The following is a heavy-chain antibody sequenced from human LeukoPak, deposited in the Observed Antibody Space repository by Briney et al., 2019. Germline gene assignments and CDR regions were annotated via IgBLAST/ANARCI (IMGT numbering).Heavy chain of an antibody. CDR2: ISSSSSYI. Sequence: GGSLRLSCAASGFTFSSYSMNWVRQAPGKGLEWVSSISSSSSYIYYADSVKGRFTISGDNAKNSLYLQMNSLRAEDTAVYYCARVQLGDFDYWGQGTLVTVSS. CDR3: ARVQLGDFDY. V-gene: IGHV3-21*01. D-gene: IGHD1-1*01. CDR1: GFTFSSYS. J-gene: IGHJ4*02.